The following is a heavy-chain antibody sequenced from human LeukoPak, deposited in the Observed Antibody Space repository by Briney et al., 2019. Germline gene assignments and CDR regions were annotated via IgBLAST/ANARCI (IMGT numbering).Heavy chain of an antibody. CDR1: GYTFTSYY. D-gene: IGHD4-23*01. V-gene: IGHV1-46*01. CDR2: INPSGGST. J-gene: IGHJ4*02. Sequence: ASVKVSCKASGYTFTSYYMHWVRQAPGQGLEWMGIINPSGGSTSYAQKFQGRVTMTRDMSTSTVYMGLSSLRSEDTAVYYCARGATVVTISDWGQGTLVTVSS. CDR3: ARGATVVTISD.